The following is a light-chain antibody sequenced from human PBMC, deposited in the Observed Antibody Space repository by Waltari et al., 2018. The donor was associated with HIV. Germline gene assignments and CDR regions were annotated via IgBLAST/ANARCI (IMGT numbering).Light chain of an antibody. Sequence: QSVLTQPPSASGTPGQRVTISCSGSSSNVHWYQKFPGTAPKLLIYRNTQRPSGVPDLFSGSKSGTSAALAISGLRSEDEADYYCAAWGDDLSGPVLFGGGTKLTVL. V-gene: IGLV1-47*01. CDR2: RNT. CDR1: SSN. CDR3: AAWGDDLSGPVL. J-gene: IGLJ2*01.